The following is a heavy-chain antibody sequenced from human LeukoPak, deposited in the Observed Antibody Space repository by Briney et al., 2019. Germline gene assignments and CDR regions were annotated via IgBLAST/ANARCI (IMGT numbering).Heavy chain of an antibody. V-gene: IGHV4-34*01. D-gene: IGHD6-19*01. CDR3: ARSAAGEQWLVGLYYYYYGMDV. CDR2: INHSGST. CDR1: GGSFSGYY. J-gene: IGHJ6*02. Sequence: PSETLSLTCAVYGGSFSGYYWSWIRQPPGKGLEWIGEINHSGSTNYNPSLKSRVTISVDTSKNQFSLKLSSVTAADTAVYYCARSAAGEQWLVGLYYYYYGMDVWGQGTTVTVSS.